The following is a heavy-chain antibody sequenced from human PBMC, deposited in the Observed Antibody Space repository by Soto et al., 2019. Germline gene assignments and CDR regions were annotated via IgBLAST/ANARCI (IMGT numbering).Heavy chain of an antibody. CDR2: IYYSGST. J-gene: IGHJ1*01. Sequence: PSETLSLTCTVSGGSISSSSYYWGWIRQPPGKGLEWIGSIYYSGSTYYNPSLKSRVTISVDTSKNQFSLKLSSVTAADTAVYYCASLGCSGGSCYTEYFQHWGQGTLVTVSS. CDR1: GGSISSSSYY. CDR3: ASLGCSGGSCYTEYFQH. V-gene: IGHV4-39*01. D-gene: IGHD2-15*01.